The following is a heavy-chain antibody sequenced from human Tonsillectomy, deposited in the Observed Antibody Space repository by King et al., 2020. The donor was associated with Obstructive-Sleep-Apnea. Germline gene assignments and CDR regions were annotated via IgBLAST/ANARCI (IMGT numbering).Heavy chain of an antibody. CDR1: GFTFSTHA. Sequence: VQLVESGGGLVQPGGSLRLSCAASGFTFSTHAMNWVRQAPGEGLEWVSYISSMSTTTHYADSVKGRFTISRDNAKNSLYPQMNNLRGEDTAVYYCARDPKDHWGPGTLVTVSS. J-gene: IGHJ4*02. V-gene: IGHV3-48*04. CDR3: ARDPKDH. D-gene: IGHD2-15*01. CDR2: ISSMSTTT.